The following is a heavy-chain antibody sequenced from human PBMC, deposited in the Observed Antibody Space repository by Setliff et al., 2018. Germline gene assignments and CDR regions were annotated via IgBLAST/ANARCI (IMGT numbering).Heavy chain of an antibody. CDR1: GGSITSGSFY. D-gene: IGHD3-9*01. J-gene: IGHJ4*01. V-gene: IGHV4-61*02. CDR3: ARERYFDWFFED. CDR2: IHASGSP. Sequence: PSETLSLTCTVSGGSITSGSFYWSWIRQPAGKKLEWIGRIHASGSPDYNPSFKIRVTISRDTSTNQFPLKLGSVTAADTAVYYCARERYFDWFFEDWGHGTLVTVSS.